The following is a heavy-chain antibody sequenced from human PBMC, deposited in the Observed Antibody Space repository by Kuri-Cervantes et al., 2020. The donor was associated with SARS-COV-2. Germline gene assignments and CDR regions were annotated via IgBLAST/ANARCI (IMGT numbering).Heavy chain of an antibody. CDR1: GGTFSSYG. Sequence: SVKVSCKASGGTFSSYGINWVRQAPGQGLEWMGGIIPIFATTKYAQRFQGRVTITADESTSTAYMELSSLRSEDTAVYYCAGPSVRGDAEYFQHWGQGTLVTVSS. CDR2: IIPIFATT. CDR3: AGPSVRGDAEYFQH. D-gene: IGHD3-10*02. V-gene: IGHV1-69*13. J-gene: IGHJ1*01.